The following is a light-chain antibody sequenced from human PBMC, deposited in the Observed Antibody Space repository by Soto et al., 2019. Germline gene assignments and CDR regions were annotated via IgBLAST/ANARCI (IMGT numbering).Light chain of an antibody. CDR1: SSDVGGYNY. Sequence: QSALTQPASVSGSPGQSITISCTGTSSDVGGYNYVSWYQHHPGKAPKLMIYEVSNRPSGVSNRFSGSKSGNTASLTISGLQAEDEADYYCSSYTSSSLPVFGGGTKLTVL. J-gene: IGLJ2*01. V-gene: IGLV2-14*01. CDR3: SSYTSSSLPV. CDR2: EVS.